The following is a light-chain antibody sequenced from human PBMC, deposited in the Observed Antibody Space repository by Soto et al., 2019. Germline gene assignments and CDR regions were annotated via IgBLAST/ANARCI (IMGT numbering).Light chain of an antibody. Sequence: EIVLTQSPDTLSLSPGERATLSCMASQIVGNNFLAWYQQKPGQAATLLIYDASSRASGLPDRFSGSGSETDFTLTVSRLELEDFAVYFCHQYGTSPQTFGQGTKVDIK. CDR1: QIVGNNF. CDR3: HQYGTSPQT. J-gene: IGKJ1*01. CDR2: DAS. V-gene: IGKV3-20*01.